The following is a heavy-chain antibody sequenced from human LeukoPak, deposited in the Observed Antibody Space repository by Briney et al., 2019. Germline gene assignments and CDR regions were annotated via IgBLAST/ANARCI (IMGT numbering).Heavy chain of an antibody. J-gene: IGHJ4*02. V-gene: IGHV3-23*01. CDR1: GFTFSSYA. D-gene: IGHD3-22*01. Sequence: PGGSLRLSCAASGFTFSSYAMSWVRQAPGKGLEWVSAISGSGGSTYYADSVKGRFTISRDNSKNTLHLQMNSLRAEDTAVYYCAKSPMIVVVTYFDYWGQGTLVTVSS. CDR3: AKSPMIVVVTYFDY. CDR2: ISGSGGST.